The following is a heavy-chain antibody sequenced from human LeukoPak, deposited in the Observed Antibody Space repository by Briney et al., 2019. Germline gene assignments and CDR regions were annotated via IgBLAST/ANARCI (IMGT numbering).Heavy chain of an antibody. D-gene: IGHD5-18*01. CDR3: ARHLYSHDYDY. J-gene: IGHJ4*02. CDR2: IYYSGST. Sequence: SETLSLTCTVSGGSISSYYWSWIRQPPGKGLEWIGYIYYSGSTNYNPSLKSRVTISVDTSKNQFSLKLSSVTAADTAVYYCARHLYSHDYDYWGQGILVTVSS. V-gene: IGHV4-59*08. CDR1: GGSISSYY.